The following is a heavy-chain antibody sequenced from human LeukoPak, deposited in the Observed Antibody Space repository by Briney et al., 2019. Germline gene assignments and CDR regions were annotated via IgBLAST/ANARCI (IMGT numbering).Heavy chain of an antibody. CDR1: GSSISTGYY. J-gene: IGHJ5*02. Sequence: SETLSLTCAVSGSSISTGYYWGCIRQPPGKRLEWIGTIYHSGSTYYNPSLKSRVTISVDTSKNPFSLKLSSVTAADTALYYCARSKCGSTSCYGGNWFDPWGEGTLVTVSS. D-gene: IGHD2-2*01. CDR3: ARSKCGSTSCYGGNWFDP. V-gene: IGHV4-38-2*01. CDR2: IYHSGST.